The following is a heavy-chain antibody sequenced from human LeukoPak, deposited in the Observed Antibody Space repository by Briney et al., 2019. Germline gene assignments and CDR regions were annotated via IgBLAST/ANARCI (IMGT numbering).Heavy chain of an antibody. V-gene: IGHV1-69*06. Sequence: GASVKVSCKASGGTFSSYAISWVRQAPGQGLEWMGGIIPMFGTANYAQKFQGRVTITADKSTSTAYMELSSLRSDDTAVYYCARGSRYYYDSSGYYQYNWFDPWGQGTLVTVSS. J-gene: IGHJ5*02. D-gene: IGHD3-22*01. CDR2: IIPMFGTA. CDR3: ARGSRYYYDSSGYYQYNWFDP. CDR1: GGTFSSYA.